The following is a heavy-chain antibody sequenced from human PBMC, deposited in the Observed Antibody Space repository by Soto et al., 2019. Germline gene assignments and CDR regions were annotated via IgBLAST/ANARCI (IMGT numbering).Heavy chain of an antibody. CDR2: VNPDGSTT. CDR3: ARGLRNYYGVDV. V-gene: IGHV3-74*01. Sequence: GGSLRLSCAASKFSFSGYWMHWVRQAPGKGLMWVSRVNPDGSTTTYADSVKGRFTISRDNAKNTVHLQMNSLRAEDTGVYYCARGLRNYYGVDVWGQGTTVTVSS. D-gene: IGHD4-17*01. CDR1: KFSFSGYW. J-gene: IGHJ6*02.